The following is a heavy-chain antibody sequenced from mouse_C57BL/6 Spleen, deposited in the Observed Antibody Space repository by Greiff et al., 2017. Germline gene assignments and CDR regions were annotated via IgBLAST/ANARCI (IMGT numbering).Heavy chain of an antibody. Sequence: VQLQQSGAELVRPGASVKISCKASGYAFSSYWMNWVKQRPGKGLEWIGQIYPGDGDTNYNGKFKGKATLTADKSSSTAYMQLSSLTSEDSAVYFCARGTYYGTYFDYWGQGTTLTVSS. V-gene: IGHV1-80*01. J-gene: IGHJ2*01. D-gene: IGHD1-1*01. CDR1: GYAFSSYW. CDR2: IYPGDGDT. CDR3: ARGTYYGTYFDY.